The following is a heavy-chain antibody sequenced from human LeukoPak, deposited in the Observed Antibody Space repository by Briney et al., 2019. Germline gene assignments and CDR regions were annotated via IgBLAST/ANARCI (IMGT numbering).Heavy chain of an antibody. CDR3: ARGTYDYSNYFDY. D-gene: IGHD4-11*01. J-gene: IGHJ4*02. Sequence: SETLSLTCTVSGGSISSRSYYWGWIRQPPGKGLEWIGSIYYSGSTYYNPSLKSRVTISVDTSKNQFSLKLSSVTAADTAVYYCARGTYDYSNYFDYWGQGTLVTVSS. CDR1: GGSISSRSYY. CDR2: IYYSGST. V-gene: IGHV4-39*01.